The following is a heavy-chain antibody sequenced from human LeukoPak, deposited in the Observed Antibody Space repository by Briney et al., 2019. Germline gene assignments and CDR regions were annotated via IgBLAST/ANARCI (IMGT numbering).Heavy chain of an antibody. J-gene: IGHJ1*01. CDR1: GGSFGGYY. CDR3: ARPEEYDSSGYSSYFQH. Sequence: SETLSLTCAVYGGSFGGYYWSWIRQPPGKGLEWIGEINDSGSTNYNPSLKSRVTISVDTSKNQFSLKLSSVTAADTAVYYCARPEEYDSSGYSSYFQHWGQGTLVTVSS. D-gene: IGHD3-22*01. CDR2: INDSGST. V-gene: IGHV4-34*01.